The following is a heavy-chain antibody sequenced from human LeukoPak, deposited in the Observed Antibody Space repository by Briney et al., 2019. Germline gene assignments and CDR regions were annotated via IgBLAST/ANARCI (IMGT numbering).Heavy chain of an antibody. CDR3: ASSSGWTNLDY. V-gene: IGHV4-59*02. J-gene: IGHJ4*02. CDR2: IYYTGST. D-gene: IGHD6-19*01. Sequence: KPSETLSLTCTVSGGSVSSSYWSWIRQPPGKGLEWIGFIYYTGSTNYNPSLKSRVTISVDTSKNQFSLKLSSVTAADTAVYYCASSSGWTNLDYWGQGTLVTVSS. CDR1: GGSVSSSY.